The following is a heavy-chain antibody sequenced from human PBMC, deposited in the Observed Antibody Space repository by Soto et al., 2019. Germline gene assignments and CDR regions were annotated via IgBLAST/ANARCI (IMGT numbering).Heavy chain of an antibody. Sequence: SVKVSCKASGGTFSSYAISWVRQAPGQGLEWMGGIIPIFGTANYAQKFQGRVTITADESTSTAYMELGSLRSEDTAVYYCARDLLGFGYTYADVWGQGTTVTVSS. CDR2: IIPIFGTA. CDR1: GGTFSSYA. J-gene: IGHJ6*02. V-gene: IGHV1-69*13. CDR3: ARDLLGFGYTYADV. D-gene: IGHD3-10*01.